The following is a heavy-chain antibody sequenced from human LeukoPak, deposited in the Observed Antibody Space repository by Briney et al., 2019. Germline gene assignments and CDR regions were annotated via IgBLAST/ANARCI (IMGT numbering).Heavy chain of an antibody. J-gene: IGHJ6*03. D-gene: IGHD6-13*01. V-gene: IGHV1-69*05. Sequence: SVMVSCKASGGTFSSYAISWVRQAPGQGLEWMGAIIPIFGTANYAQKFQGRVTITTDESTSTAYMELSSLRSEDTAVYYCATAAAGNLYYYYYMDVWGKGTTVTVSS. CDR3: ATAAAGNLYYYYYMDV. CDR1: GGTFSSYA. CDR2: IIPIFGTA.